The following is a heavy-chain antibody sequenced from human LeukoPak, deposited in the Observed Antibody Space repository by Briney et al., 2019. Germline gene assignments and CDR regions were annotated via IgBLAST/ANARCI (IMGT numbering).Heavy chain of an antibody. CDR1: GYTFTKYG. J-gene: IGHJ4*02. D-gene: IGHD4-17*01. CDR3: ARGDDYGDYWGLY. Sequence: ASVKVPCKASGYTFTKYGITWVRQAPGQGLEWMGWISTYSGNTNYAQKLQGRVTMTTDTSTSTAYMELRSLISDDAAVYYCARGDDYGDYWGLYWGQGTLVTVSS. CDR2: ISTYSGNT. V-gene: IGHV1-18*01.